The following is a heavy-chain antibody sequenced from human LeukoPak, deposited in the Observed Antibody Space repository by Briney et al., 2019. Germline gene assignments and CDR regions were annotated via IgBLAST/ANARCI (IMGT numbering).Heavy chain of an antibody. CDR1: GFTFSSYS. CDR2: ISRSSNSI. CDR3: ASKYPGTYNGGASDY. Sequence: PGGSLRLSCAASGFTFSSYSMNWVRQAPGKGLGWVSCISRSSNSIYYADSVKGRFTVSRDNAKNSLYLQMNSLRAEDTAVYYCASKYPGTYNGGASDYWGQGTLVTVSA. D-gene: IGHD1-26*01. J-gene: IGHJ4*02. V-gene: IGHV3-21*01.